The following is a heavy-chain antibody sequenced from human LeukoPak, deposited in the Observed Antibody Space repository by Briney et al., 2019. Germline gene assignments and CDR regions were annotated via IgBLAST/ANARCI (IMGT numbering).Heavy chain of an antibody. Sequence: ASVKVSCKASGYTFTSYDINWVRQATGQGLEWMGWMNPNSGNTGYAQKFQGRVTMTRNTSISTAYMELSSLRSEDTAVYYCARLDGYSSSWYYPRRDYWGQGTLVTVSS. J-gene: IGHJ4*02. CDR2: MNPNSGNT. D-gene: IGHD6-13*01. CDR3: ARLDGYSSSWYYPRRDY. CDR1: GYTFTSYD. V-gene: IGHV1-8*01.